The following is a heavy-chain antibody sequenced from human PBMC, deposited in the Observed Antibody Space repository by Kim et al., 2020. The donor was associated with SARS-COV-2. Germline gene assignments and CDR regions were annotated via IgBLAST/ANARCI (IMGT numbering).Heavy chain of an antibody. CDR1: GGTFSSYA. CDR2: IIPIFGTA. D-gene: IGHD3-3*01. Sequence: SVKVSCKASGGTFSSYAISWVRQAPGQGLEWMGGIIPIFGTANYAQKFQGRVTITADESTSTAYMELSSLRSEDTAVYYCHLQRPGSEVIIPVLHYYYGMDVWGQGTTVTVSS. CDR3: HLQRPGSEVIIPVLHYYYGMDV. V-gene: IGHV1-69*13. J-gene: IGHJ6*02.